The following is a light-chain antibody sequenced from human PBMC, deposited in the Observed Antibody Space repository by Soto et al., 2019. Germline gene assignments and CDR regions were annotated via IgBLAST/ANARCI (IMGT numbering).Light chain of an antibody. V-gene: IGKV3-20*01. CDR1: QSVHSNF. J-gene: IGKJ4*01. Sequence: EIVMTQSPATLSVSPGERATLSCRASQSVHSNFLAWYQHKPGQAPRLLIYGASSRATGIPDRFSGSVSGRDFTLTISRLEPEDFVVYYCHQYGASPLTFGGGTKVDIK. CDR2: GAS. CDR3: HQYGASPLT.